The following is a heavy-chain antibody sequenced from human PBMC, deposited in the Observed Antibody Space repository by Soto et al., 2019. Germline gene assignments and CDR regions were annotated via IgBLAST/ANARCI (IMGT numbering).Heavy chain of an antibody. D-gene: IGHD3-22*01. CDR2: IYHSGST. J-gene: IGHJ4*02. CDR1: GGSISSGGYS. V-gene: IGHV4-30-2*01. Sequence: QLQLQESGSGLVKPSQTLSLTCAVSGGSISSGGYSWSWIRQPPGKGLEWIGYIYHSGSTYYNPSLKSRVTISVDRSKNQFSLKLSSVTAADTAVYYCARSSGDYYDSSGYYPPTTIDYWGQGTLVTVSS. CDR3: ARSSGDYYDSSGYYPPTTIDY.